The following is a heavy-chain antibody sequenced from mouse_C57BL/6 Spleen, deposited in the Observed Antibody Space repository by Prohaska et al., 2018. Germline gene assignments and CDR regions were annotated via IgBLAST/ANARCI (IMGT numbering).Heavy chain of an antibody. J-gene: IGHJ1*03. Sequence: EVKLLQSGGGLVQPGGPLKLSCAASGIDFSRYWMSWVRRAPGKGLEWIGEINPDSSTINYAPSLKDKVIISRDNAKNTLYLQMSKVRSEDTTLYYCASPNWDWYFDVWGTGTTVTVSS. CDR2: INPDSSTI. CDR1: GIDFSRYW. D-gene: IGHD4-1*01. CDR3: ASPNWDWYFDV. V-gene: IGHV4-1*01.